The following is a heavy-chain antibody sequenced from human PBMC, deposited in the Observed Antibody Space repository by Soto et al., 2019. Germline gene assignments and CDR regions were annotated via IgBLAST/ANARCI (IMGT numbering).Heavy chain of an antibody. Sequence: GGSLRLSCAASGFTFSDSYMSWIRQAPGKGLEWISYITFSGNTVYYADSLKGRLTISRDNAKNSLYLQMNRLRAEDTAVYYCARVSWREKYGMDVWGQGTTVTVSS. J-gene: IGHJ6*02. CDR2: ITFSGNTV. CDR1: GFTFSDSY. CDR3: ARVSWREKYGMDV. V-gene: IGHV3-11*01.